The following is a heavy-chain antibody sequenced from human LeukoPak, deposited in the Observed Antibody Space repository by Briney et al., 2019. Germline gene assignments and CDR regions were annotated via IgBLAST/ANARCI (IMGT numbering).Heavy chain of an antibody. CDR3: ASRKLGNDY. D-gene: IGHD7-27*01. CDR1: GYTFTSYD. J-gene: IGHJ4*02. CDR2: MSPNSGNT. Sequence: ASLKVSCKAFGYTFTSYDINWVRQATGQGLEWMGWMSPNSGNTGYAQKFQDRVTITRNTSISTAYMELSSLRSEDTAVYYCASRKLGNDYWGQGTLVTVSS. V-gene: IGHV1-8*03.